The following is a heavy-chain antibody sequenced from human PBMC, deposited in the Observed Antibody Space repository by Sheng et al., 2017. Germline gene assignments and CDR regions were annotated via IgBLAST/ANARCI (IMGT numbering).Heavy chain of an antibody. CDR2: VYSDGTT. Sequence: EVQLVESGGGLVQPGGSLRLSCTTSAFSVSTYYMNWVRQAPGKGLEWVSVVYSDGTTHYADSVKGRFIISRDNSKNTLYLQMNSLRAEDTAVYYCASRSWPSSLWYFLDYWGPGNPGHRLP. CDR1: AFSVSTYY. J-gene: IGHJ4*02. V-gene: IGHV3-53*01. D-gene: IGHD2-2*01. CDR3: ASRSWPSSLWYFLDY.